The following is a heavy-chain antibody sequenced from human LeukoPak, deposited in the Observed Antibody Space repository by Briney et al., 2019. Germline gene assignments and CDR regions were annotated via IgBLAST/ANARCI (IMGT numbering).Heavy chain of an antibody. D-gene: IGHD5-12*01. CDR1: GGSISSYY. CDR2: IYTSGST. J-gene: IGHJ4*02. Sequence: SETLSLTCTVSGGSISSYYWSWIRQPAGKGLEWIGRIYTSGSTNYNPSLKSRVTMSVDTPKNQFSLKLSSVTAADTAVYYCARDGGYSGYDYLAVGYYLDYWGQGTLVTVSS. CDR3: ARDGGYSGYDYLAVGYYLDY. V-gene: IGHV4-4*07.